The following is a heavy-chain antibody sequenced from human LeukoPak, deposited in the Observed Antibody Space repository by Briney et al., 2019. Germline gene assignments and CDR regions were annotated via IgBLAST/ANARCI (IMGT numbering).Heavy chain of an antibody. V-gene: IGHV3-11*04. D-gene: IGHD1-7*01. CDR2: ISSSGSTI. CDR1: GFTFSDYY. J-gene: IGHJ4*02. CDR3: ARLRRGWNSDFDY. Sequence: GGSLRLSCSASGFTFSDYYMSWIRQAPGKGLEWVSYISSSGSTIYYADSVKGRFTISRDNAKNSLYLQMNSLRAEDTAVYYCARLRRGWNSDFDYWGQGTLVTVSS.